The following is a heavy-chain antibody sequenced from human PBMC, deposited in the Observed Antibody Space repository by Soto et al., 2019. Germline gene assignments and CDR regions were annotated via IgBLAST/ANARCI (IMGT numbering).Heavy chain of an antibody. CDR2: IIPIFGTA. Sequence: QVQLVQSGAEVKKPGSSVKVSCKASGGTFSSYAISWVRQAPGQGLEWMGGIIPIFGTANYAQKFQGRVTITADKSTSTAYMELSSLRSEDTAVYYCARELPVAEKYSSSSFYYYYGMDVWGQGTTVTVSS. CDR1: GGTFSSYA. V-gene: IGHV1-69*06. D-gene: IGHD6-6*01. CDR3: ARELPVAEKYSSSSFYYYYGMDV. J-gene: IGHJ6*02.